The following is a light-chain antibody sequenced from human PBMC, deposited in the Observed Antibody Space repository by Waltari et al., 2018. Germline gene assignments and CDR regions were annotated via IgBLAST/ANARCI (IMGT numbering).Light chain of an antibody. CDR1: QSVSSN. V-gene: IGKV3-15*01. J-gene: IGKJ1*01. Sequence: EIVMTQSPPTLSVSPGDRATLSCRASQSVSSNLAWYQQKPGQAPRLLSYGASTRATGIPARFSGSGSGTEFTLTISSMQSEDFAVYYCQQYNNWPPWTFGQGTKVEIK. CDR2: GAS. CDR3: QQYNNWPPWT.